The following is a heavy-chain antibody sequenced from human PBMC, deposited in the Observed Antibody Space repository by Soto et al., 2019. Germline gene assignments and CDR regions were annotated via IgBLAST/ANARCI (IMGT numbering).Heavy chain of an antibody. Sequence: SETLSHTCTVSDDSISSGCYYWTWIKQHPGKGLEWIGYIYYSGSTNYNPSLKSRVTISVDTSKNQFYLKLSSVTAADTAVYYCARVGLWYSSSWYSDYYYGMDVWGQGTTVTVSS. D-gene: IGHD6-13*01. V-gene: IGHV4-61*01. CDR1: DDSISSGCYY. J-gene: IGHJ6*02. CDR3: ARVGLWYSSSWYSDYYYGMDV. CDR2: IYYSGST.